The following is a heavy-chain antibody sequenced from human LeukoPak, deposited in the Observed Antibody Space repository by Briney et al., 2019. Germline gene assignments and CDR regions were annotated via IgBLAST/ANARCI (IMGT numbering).Heavy chain of an antibody. CDR2: IIPIFGTA. CDR1: GGTFSSYA. Sequence: ASVKVSCKASGGTFSSYAISWVRQAPGQGLEWMGGIIPIFGTANYAQKFQGRVTITADESTSTAYMELSSLRSEDTAVYYCSSGTYYNPYFYMDVWGKGTTVTISS. J-gene: IGHJ6*03. V-gene: IGHV1-69*13. CDR3: SSGTYYNPYFYMDV. D-gene: IGHD3-10*01.